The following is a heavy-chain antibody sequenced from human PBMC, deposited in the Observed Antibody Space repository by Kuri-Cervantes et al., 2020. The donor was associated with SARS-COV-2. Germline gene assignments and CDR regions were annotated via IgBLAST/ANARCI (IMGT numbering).Heavy chain of an antibody. CDR1: GGTFSSYA. V-gene: IGHV1-69*05. CDR2: IIPIFGTA. D-gene: IGHD3-3*01. J-gene: IGHJ4*02. Sequence: SVKVSCKASGGTFSSYAISWVRQAPGQGLEWMGGIIPIFGTANYAQKFQGRVTMTRDTSISTAYMELSRLRSDDTAVYYCARAPLDDFWSGYYYYFDYWGQGTLVTVSS. CDR3: ARAPLDDFWSGYYYYFDY.